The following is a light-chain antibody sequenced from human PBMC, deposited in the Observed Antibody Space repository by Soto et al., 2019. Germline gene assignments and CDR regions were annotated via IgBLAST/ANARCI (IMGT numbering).Light chain of an antibody. CDR2: DAS. J-gene: IGKJ1*01. V-gene: IGKV1-5*01. CDR1: QSISGW. CDR3: QQYITYST. Sequence: DIQMTQSPSTLSASVGDRVTITCRASQSISGWLAWYQRKPGKAPKLLIYDASSLESGVSSRFSGSGSGTEFTLTISSQQPDDFTTYYCQQYITYSTFGQGTKVEIK.